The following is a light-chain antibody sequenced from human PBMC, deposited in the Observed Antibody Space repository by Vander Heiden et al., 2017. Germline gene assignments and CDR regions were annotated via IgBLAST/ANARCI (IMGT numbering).Light chain of an antibody. CDR3: AAWDDSLSVYV. Sequence: QTVLTQSPSASGTPGQRVTISCSGSRSDIGNNPVNWYQQVPGTAPKLLIYGNTQRPSGVPARFSGSKSGTSASLAISGLQSEDEADYYCAAWDDSLSVYVFGTGTKVTLL. CDR1: RSDIGNNP. J-gene: IGLJ1*01. V-gene: IGLV1-44*01. CDR2: GNT.